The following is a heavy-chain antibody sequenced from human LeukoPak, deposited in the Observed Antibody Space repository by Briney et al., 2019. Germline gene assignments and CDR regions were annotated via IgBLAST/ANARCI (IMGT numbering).Heavy chain of an antibody. Sequence: PSETLSLTCTVSGGSISSFYWSWLRQPPGKGLEWIGYIYYSGSTNYNPSLKSRVTISVDTSKNQFSLRLSSVTAADTAVYYCARSHREYNYGSDYWGQGTLVTVSS. D-gene: IGHD5-18*01. CDR3: ARSHREYNYGSDY. V-gene: IGHV4-59*01. CDR1: GGSISSFY. CDR2: IYYSGST. J-gene: IGHJ4*02.